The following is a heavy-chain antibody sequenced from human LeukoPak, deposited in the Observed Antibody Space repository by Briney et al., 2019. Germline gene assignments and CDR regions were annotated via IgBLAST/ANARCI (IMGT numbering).Heavy chain of an antibody. CDR1: GGTVSSYA. Sequence: SVKVSCKASGGTVSSYAISWVRQAPGHGLEWMGGIIPIFGTANYAQKFQGRVTITTDESTSTAYMELSSLRSEDAAVYYCARSIAVAGTSYYFDYWGQGTLVTVSS. V-gene: IGHV1-69*05. D-gene: IGHD6-19*01. CDR3: ARSIAVAGTSYYFDY. CDR2: IIPIFGTA. J-gene: IGHJ4*02.